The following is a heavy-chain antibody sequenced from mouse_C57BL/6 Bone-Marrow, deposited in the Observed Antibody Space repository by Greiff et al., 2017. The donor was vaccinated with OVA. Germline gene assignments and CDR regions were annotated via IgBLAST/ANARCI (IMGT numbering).Heavy chain of an antibody. Sequence: VQLVESGAELARPGASVKLSCKASGYTFTSYGISWVKQRTGQGLEWIGEIYPRSGNTYYNEKFKGKATLTADKSSSTAYMELRSLTSEDSAVYFCARTNGGSYAMDYWGQGTSVTVSS. J-gene: IGHJ4*01. CDR3: ARTNGGSYAMDY. CDR1: GYTFTSYG. V-gene: IGHV1-81*01. CDR2: IYPRSGNT.